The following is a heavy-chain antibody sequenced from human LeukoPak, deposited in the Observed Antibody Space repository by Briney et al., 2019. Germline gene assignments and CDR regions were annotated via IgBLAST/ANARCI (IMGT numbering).Heavy chain of an antibody. D-gene: IGHD3-16*01. J-gene: IGHJ6*03. CDR3: ARETSQKGAHYMDV. Sequence: SETLSLTCTVSGYSISSGYYWTWIRRPPGKGLEWIGEIHHSGSTNYNPSLQSRVIISVDMSKNQFSLKLSSVTAADTAVYYCARETSQKGAHYMDVWGKGTTVTISS. V-gene: IGHV4-38-2*02. CDR2: IHHSGST. CDR1: GYSISSGYY.